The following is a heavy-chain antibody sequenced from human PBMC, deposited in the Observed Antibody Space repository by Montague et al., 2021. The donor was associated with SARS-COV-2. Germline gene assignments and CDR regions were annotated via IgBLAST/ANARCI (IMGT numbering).Heavy chain of an antibody. V-gene: IGHV3-21*01. D-gene: IGHD6-19*01. Sequence: SLRLSCAASGLTFSSYSMNWVRQAPGKGLEWVSSISSSSSYVYYADSVKGRFTISRDNAKNSLYLQMNSLRAEDTAVYYCARNLGSGWAFFDYWGQGTLVTVSS. CDR1: GLTFSSYS. J-gene: IGHJ4*02. CDR3: ARNLGSGWAFFDY. CDR2: ISSSSSYV.